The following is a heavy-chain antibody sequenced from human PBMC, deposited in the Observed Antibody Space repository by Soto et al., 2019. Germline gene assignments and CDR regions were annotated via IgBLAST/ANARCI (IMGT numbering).Heavy chain of an antibody. J-gene: IGHJ5*02. CDR2: ISGSGGST. CDR1: GFTFSSYA. D-gene: IGHD3-3*01. Sequence: PGGSLRLSCAASGFTFSSYAMSWVRQAPGKGLEWVSAISGSGGSTYYADSVKGRFTISRDNSKNTLYLQMNSLRAEDTAVYYCAKDKAEYDLWKSNWFDPWGQGTLVTVSS. CDR3: AKDKAEYDLWKSNWFDP. V-gene: IGHV3-23*01.